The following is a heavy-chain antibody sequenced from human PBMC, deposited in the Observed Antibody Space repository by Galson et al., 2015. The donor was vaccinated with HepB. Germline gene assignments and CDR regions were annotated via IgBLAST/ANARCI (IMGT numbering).Heavy chain of an antibody. CDR2: INPSGGST. J-gene: IGHJ4*02. V-gene: IGHV1-46*03. CDR3: ARGGGDSGSYRLDY. Sequence: SVKVSCKVSGYTLTELSMHWVRQAPGQGLEWMGIINPSGGSTSYAQKFQGRVTMARDTSTSTVSMELSSLTSEDTAVYYCARGGGDSGSYRLDYWGQGTLVTVSS. D-gene: IGHD1-26*01. CDR1: GYTLTELS.